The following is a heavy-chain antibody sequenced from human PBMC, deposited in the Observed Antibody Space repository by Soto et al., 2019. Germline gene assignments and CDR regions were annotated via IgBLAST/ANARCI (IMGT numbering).Heavy chain of an antibody. V-gene: IGHV1-18*01. J-gene: IGHJ3*01. CDR2: ISAFNDYT. CDR1: GYTFNKYG. Sequence: QAQLVQYGGEVKRPGASVKVSCKASGYTFNKYGFNWVRQAPGQGLEWMGRISAFNDYTNLAQKFQGRITLTTDASTNTAYMELQILRSDDTAMYFCARGRGVVIPAGTPDAFDVWGQGTMVTVSS. D-gene: IGHD6-13*01. CDR3: ARGRGVVIPAGTPDAFDV.